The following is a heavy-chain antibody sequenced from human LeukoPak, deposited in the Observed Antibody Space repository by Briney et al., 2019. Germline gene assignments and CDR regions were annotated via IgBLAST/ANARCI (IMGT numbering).Heavy chain of an antibody. Sequence: PGGSLRLSCAAAGFPFSSYGMSWVRQAPGKGLEWVSAISGSGDNTHYADSVKGRFTISWDKSKNTLYLQMNSLRAEDTAKYYCARQPSIAARASYYYYYMDVWGEGTMVTVSS. J-gene: IGHJ6*03. D-gene: IGHD6-6*01. CDR1: GFPFSSYG. V-gene: IGHV3-23*01. CDR2: ISGSGDNT. CDR3: ARQPSIAARASYYYYYMDV.